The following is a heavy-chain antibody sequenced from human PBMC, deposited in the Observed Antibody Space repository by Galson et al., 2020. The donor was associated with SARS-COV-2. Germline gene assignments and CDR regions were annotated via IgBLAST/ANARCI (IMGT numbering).Heavy chain of an antibody. CDR2: INPNSGGT. D-gene: IGHD6-19*01. CDR3: ARVGAVAGRYYYGMDV. Sequence: ASVKVSCKASGYTFTGYYMHWVRQAPGQGLEWMGWINPNSGGTNSAQKFQGRVTMTRDTSISTAYMELSRVRSDDTAVYYCARVGAVAGRYYYGMDVWGQGTTVTVSS. CDR1: GYTFTGYY. V-gene: IGHV1-2*02. J-gene: IGHJ6*02.